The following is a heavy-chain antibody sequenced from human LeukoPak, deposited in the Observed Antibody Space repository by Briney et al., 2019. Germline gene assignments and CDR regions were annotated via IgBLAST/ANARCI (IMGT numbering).Heavy chain of an antibody. V-gene: IGHV3-23*01. CDR1: GFTFSSYA. CDR3: AKDLTAMVKIDAFDI. D-gene: IGHD5-18*01. CDR2: ISGSGGST. Sequence: PVGSLRLSCAASGFTFSSYAMSWVRQAPGKGLEWVSAISGSGGSTYYADSVKGRFTISRDNSKNTLYLQMNSLRAEDTAVYYCAKDLTAMVKIDAFDIWGQGTMVTVSS. J-gene: IGHJ3*02.